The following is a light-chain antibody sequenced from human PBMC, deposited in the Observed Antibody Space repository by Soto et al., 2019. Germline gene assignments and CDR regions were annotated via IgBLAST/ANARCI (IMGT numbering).Light chain of an antibody. Sequence: QSALTQPPSASGSPGQSVTISCTGTSSDVGDYNYVSWYQQHPGKAPKLMIYEVSKRPSGVPDRFSGSKSANTASLTVSGLQAEDEADYYCSSYAGSNNLVFGGGTQLTVL. CDR1: SSDVGDYNY. J-gene: IGLJ2*01. CDR2: EVS. CDR3: SSYAGSNNLV. V-gene: IGLV2-8*01.